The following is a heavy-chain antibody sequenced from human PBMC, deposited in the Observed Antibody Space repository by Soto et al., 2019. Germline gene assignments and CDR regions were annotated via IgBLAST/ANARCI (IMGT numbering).Heavy chain of an antibody. D-gene: IGHD5-18*01. CDR1: GFTFSSYD. CDR2: IGTAGDT. CDR3: ARDLMGLQLGAPDY. Sequence: GGSLRLSCAASGFTFSSYDMHWVRQATGKGLEWVSAIGTAGDTYYPGSVKGRFTISRENAKNSLYLQMNSLRAEDTAVYYCARDLMGLQLGAPDYWGQGSLVIVSA. J-gene: IGHJ4*02. V-gene: IGHV3-13*01.